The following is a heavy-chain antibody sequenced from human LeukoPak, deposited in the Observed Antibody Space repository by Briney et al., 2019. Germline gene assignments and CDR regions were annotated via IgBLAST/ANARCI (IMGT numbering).Heavy chain of an antibody. CDR3: ARHAGYSSPLGV. D-gene: IGHD6-13*01. J-gene: IGHJ6*02. CDR2: ISYSGNT. Sequence: SETLSLTCTVSGGSISRYYWSWIRQPPGRRLQWIGYISYSGNTNYNPSLQSRVTISVDTSKNQFSLKLNSVTAADTAVYYCARHAGYSSPLGVWGQGTTVTVSS. CDR1: GGSISRYY. V-gene: IGHV4-59*08.